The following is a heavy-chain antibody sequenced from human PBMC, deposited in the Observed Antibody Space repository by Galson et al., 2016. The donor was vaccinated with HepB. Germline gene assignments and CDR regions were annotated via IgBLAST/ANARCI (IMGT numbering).Heavy chain of an antibody. CDR1: GFTFSSYG. Sequence: SLRLSCAASGFTFSSYGMRWVRQAPGKGLEWVAVISYDGSDKYYADSVKGRFTISRDNSKNTLYLQMNSLRPEDTAVYYCAKDRRYYDSSGYFWEGYYYDGMDVWGQGTTVTVSS. V-gene: IGHV3-30*18. J-gene: IGHJ6*02. D-gene: IGHD3-22*01. CDR3: AKDRRYYDSSGYFWEGYYYDGMDV. CDR2: ISYDGSDK.